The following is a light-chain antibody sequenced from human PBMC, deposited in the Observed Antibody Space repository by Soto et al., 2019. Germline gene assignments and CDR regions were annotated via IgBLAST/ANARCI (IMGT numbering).Light chain of an antibody. CDR2: RNN. Sequence: QSVLTQPPSASGTPGQRVTISCSGSSSNIGSNYVYWYQQLPGTAPKLLIYRNNQRPSGVPDRFSGSKSGTSASLAISGLWSEDEADYYCAAWDDSLGGRVFGGGTKVTVL. V-gene: IGLV1-47*03. J-gene: IGLJ3*02. CDR3: AAWDDSLGGRV. CDR1: SSNIGSNY.